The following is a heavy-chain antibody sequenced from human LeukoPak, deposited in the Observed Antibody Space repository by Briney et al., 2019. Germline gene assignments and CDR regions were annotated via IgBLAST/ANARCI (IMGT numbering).Heavy chain of an antibody. CDR2: INHRGST. CDR3: ARGGGLPNCSGGSCYPYPTNWFDP. CDR1: GGSFSGYY. J-gene: IGHJ5*02. D-gene: IGHD2-15*01. Sequence: SETLSLTCAVYGGSFSGYYWSWIRQPPGRGLEWIGEINHRGSTNYNPSLKSRVTISVDTSKNQFSLKLSSVTAADTAVYYCARGGGLPNCSGGSCYPYPTNWFDPWGQGTLVTVSS. V-gene: IGHV4-34*01.